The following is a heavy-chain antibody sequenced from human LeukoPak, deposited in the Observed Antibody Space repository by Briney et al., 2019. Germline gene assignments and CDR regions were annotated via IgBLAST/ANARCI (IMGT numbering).Heavy chain of an antibody. D-gene: IGHD4-23*01. CDR2: ISYSGST. CDR1: GGSISSGGYY. V-gene: IGHV4-61*08. CDR3: ARSSYGGILFDY. Sequence: SETLSLTCTVSGGSISSGGYYWSWIRQPPGKGLEWIGYISYSGSTNYNPSLKSQVTISVDTSKSQFSLKLNSVTAADTAFYYCARSSYGGILFDYWGRGILVTVSS. J-gene: IGHJ4*02.